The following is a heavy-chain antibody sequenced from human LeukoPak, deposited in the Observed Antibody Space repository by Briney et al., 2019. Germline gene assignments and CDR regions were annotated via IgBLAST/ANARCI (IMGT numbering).Heavy chain of an antibody. J-gene: IGHJ4*02. CDR2: ISAYNGNT. Sequence: ASVRVSCKASGYTFTSYGISWVRQAPGQGLEWMGWISAYNGNTNYAQKLQGRVTMTTDTSTSTAYMELRSLRSDDTAVYYCARDAITMVRGVIDYWSQGTLVTVSS. CDR3: ARDAITMVRGVIDY. D-gene: IGHD3-10*01. CDR1: GYTFTSYG. V-gene: IGHV1-18*01.